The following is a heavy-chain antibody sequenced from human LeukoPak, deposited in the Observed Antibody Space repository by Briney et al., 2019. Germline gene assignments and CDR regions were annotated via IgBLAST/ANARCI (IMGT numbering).Heavy chain of an antibody. D-gene: IGHD3-9*01. J-gene: IGHJ4*02. V-gene: IGHV3-23*01. CDR1: GFTFSSHG. CDR2: MSGSGSVA. Sequence: GGSLRLSCAASGFTFSSHGMAWVRQPPGKGLEWVSLMSGSGSVAYYADSVKGRFTISRDNSKNTLYLQMNSLRAEDTAIYYCAKKYDIWDYWGQGTLVTVSS. CDR3: AKKYDIWDY.